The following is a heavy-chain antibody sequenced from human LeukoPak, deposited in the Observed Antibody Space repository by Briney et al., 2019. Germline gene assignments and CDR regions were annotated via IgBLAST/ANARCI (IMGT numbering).Heavy chain of an antibody. V-gene: IGHV1-8*01. Sequence: ASVKVSCKASGYTFTSYDINWVRQATGQGLEWMGWTNPNSGNTGYAQKFQGRVTMTRNTSISTAYMELSSLRSEDTAVYYCARGPSSGFGELFYYWGQGTLVTVSS. CDR1: GYTFTSYD. CDR3: ARGPSSGFGELFYY. CDR2: TNPNSGNT. D-gene: IGHD3-10*01. J-gene: IGHJ4*02.